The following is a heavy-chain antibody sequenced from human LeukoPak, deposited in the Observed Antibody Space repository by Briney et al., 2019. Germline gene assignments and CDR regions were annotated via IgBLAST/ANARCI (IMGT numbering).Heavy chain of an antibody. CDR2: INHSGST. J-gene: IGHJ4*02. D-gene: IGHD5-18*01. CDR3: ARSPGIQLWWSGIDY. V-gene: IGHV4-34*01. Sequence: PSETLSLTCAVYGGSFSGYYWSWIRQPPGKGLEWIGEINHSGSTNYNPSLKSRVTISVDTSKNQFSLKLSSVTAADTAVYYCARSPGIQLWWSGIDYWGQGTLVTVSS. CDR1: GGSFSGYY.